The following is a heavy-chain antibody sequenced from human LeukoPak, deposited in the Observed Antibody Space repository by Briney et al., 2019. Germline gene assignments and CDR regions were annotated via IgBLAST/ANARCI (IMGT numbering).Heavy chain of an antibody. CDR2: ISWNGARI. Sequence: PGGSLRLSCAASGFTLAEYTMHWVRQAPGKGLEWVSLISWNGARIHYGDSVKGRFTISRGNSKNSLYLQMNSLRTEDTALYYCVKDLVAASENVRGWYPMDYWGQGTLVAVSS. J-gene: IGHJ4*02. D-gene: IGHD6-19*01. CDR1: GFTLAEYT. CDR3: VKDLVAASENVRGWYPMDY. V-gene: IGHV3-43*01.